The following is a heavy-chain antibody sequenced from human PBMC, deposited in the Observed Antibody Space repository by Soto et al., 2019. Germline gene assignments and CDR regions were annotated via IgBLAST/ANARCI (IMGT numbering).Heavy chain of an antibody. CDR3: ARRRYCGVDCYNKFYYGMDV. CDR1: GSTFSSYT. V-gene: IGHV1-69*02. D-gene: IGHD2-21*02. Sequence: QVQLVQSGAEVRKPGSSVEVSCMASGSTFSSYTVNWVRQAPGQGLEWIGRIIPVLGVTHYARRFQGRVTITAYRSRKTAYSELTSLTSEDTAVYYCARRRYCGVDCYNKFYYGMDVWGQGTTVTVSS. J-gene: IGHJ6*02. CDR2: IIPVLGVT.